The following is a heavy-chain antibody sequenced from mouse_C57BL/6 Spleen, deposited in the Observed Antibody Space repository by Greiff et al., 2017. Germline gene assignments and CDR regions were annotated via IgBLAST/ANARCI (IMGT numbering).Heavy chain of an antibody. Sequence: VQLQQSGPELVKPGASVKLSCKASGYTFTSYDMNWVKQRPGQGLEWIGLIYPSDGSTKYNEKFKGKATLTVDTASSTAYMELHSLTSEDSAVYFCAIFGDYDEQRDYFDYWGQGTTLTVSS. V-gene: IGHV1-85*01. D-gene: IGHD2-4*01. J-gene: IGHJ2*01. CDR2: IYPSDGST. CDR1: GYTFTSYD. CDR3: AIFGDYDEQRDYFDY.